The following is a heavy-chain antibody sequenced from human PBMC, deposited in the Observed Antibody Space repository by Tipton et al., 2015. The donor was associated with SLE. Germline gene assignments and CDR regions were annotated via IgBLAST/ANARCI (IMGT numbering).Heavy chain of an antibody. CDR2: IRYDDSSK. CDR3: AKQSQAYDSSGWDWYFDF. D-gene: IGHD3-22*01. V-gene: IGHV3-30*02. CDR1: GFTFNNFG. Sequence: SLRLSCAASGFTFNNFGFHWVRQAPGKGLEWVAFIRYDDSSKYYADSVKGRFTISRDNSKNTLYLQMDSLSAEDTAVYYCAKQSQAYDSSGWDWYFDFWGRGTLATVSS. J-gene: IGHJ2*01.